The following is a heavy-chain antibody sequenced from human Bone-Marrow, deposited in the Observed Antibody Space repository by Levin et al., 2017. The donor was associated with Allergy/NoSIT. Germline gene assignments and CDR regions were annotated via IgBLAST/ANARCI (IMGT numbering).Heavy chain of an antibody. V-gene: IGHV3-21*01. CDR2: ISGHSKYI. Sequence: GESLKISCSASGFTFSTYSMNWVRQVPGKGLEWVSSISGHSKYIYYADSVKGRFTISRDNAKNSLYLQMNSLRAEDTAIYYCARAGSVGYWGQGTLVTVSS. CDR1: GFTFSTYS. CDR3: ARAGSVGY. J-gene: IGHJ4*02. D-gene: IGHD1-26*01.